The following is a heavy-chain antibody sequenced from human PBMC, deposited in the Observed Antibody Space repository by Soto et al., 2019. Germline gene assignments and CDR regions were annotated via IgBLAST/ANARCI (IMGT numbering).Heavy chain of an antibody. Sequence: SLRLSCTVSGFSVTNSYINWVRQAPGEGLEWVSILYSSGTTYYADSVRGRFTVSRDDSKNTLFLHMNSLRADDTAVYYCARDWSKFSYNYPYYYAMDAWGQGTTVTVSS. CDR3: ARDWSKFSYNYPYYYAMDA. D-gene: IGHD5-18*01. CDR1: GFSVTNSY. J-gene: IGHJ6*02. V-gene: IGHV3-53*01. CDR2: LYSSGTT.